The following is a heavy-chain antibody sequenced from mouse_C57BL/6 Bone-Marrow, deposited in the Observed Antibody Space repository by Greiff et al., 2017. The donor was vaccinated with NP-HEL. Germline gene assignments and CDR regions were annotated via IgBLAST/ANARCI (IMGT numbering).Heavy chain of an antibody. Sequence: EVKLVESGGGLVKPGGSLKLSCAASGFTFSDYGMHWVRQAPEKGLEWVAYISSGSSTIYYADKVKGRFTISRDNAKNTLFLQMTSLRSEDTAMYYCARRSYGSSSYYAMDYWGQGTSVTVSS. CDR3: ARRSYGSSSYYAMDY. CDR1: GFTFSDYG. V-gene: IGHV5-17*01. CDR2: ISSGSSTI. J-gene: IGHJ4*01. D-gene: IGHD1-1*01.